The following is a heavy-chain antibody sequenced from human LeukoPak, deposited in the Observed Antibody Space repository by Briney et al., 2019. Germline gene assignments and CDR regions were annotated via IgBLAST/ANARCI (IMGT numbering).Heavy chain of an antibody. D-gene: IGHD2-2*02. CDR1: GFTFSSYW. CDR2: IKQDGSEK. CDR3: ARRDCSSTSCYTRHYYMDV. Sequence: GGSLRLSCAASGFTFSSYWMSWVRQAPGKGLEWVANIKQDGSEKYYVDSVKGRFTISRDNAKNSLYLQMNSLRGEDTAVYYCARRDCSSTSCYTRHYYMDVWGKGTTVTVSS. J-gene: IGHJ6*03. V-gene: IGHV3-7*01.